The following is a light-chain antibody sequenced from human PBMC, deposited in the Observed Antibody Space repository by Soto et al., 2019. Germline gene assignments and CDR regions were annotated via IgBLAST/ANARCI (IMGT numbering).Light chain of an antibody. J-gene: IGKJ2*01. V-gene: IGKV2-24*01. CDR1: QSLVHSDGNTY. CDR2: KIS. Sequence: DIVLTQTPLSSPVTLGQPASISCKSSQSLVHSDGNTYLSWLQQRPGQPPRLLIYKISSRFSAVTYRFSSSGAGKNFRLKISRVDAEDVGVYYCMQATQFPYTFGQGTNLEIK. CDR3: MQATQFPYT.